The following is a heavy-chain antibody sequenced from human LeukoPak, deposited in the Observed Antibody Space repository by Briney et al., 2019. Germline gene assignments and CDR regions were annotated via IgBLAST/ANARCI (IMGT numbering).Heavy chain of an antibody. V-gene: IGHV3-66*02. D-gene: IGHD3-3*01. Sequence: GGSLRLSCAASGFTVSSNYMSWVRQAPGKGLEWVSVIYSGGSTYYADSVKGRFTISRDNSKNTLYLQMNSLRAEDTAVYYCAGLDFWSGKPGPVYFDYWGQGTLVTVSS. CDR3: AGLDFWSGKPGPVYFDY. CDR2: IYSGGST. CDR1: GFTVSSNY. J-gene: IGHJ4*02.